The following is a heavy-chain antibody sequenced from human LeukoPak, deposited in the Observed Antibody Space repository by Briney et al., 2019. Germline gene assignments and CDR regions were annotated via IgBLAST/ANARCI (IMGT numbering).Heavy chain of an antibody. CDR2: ISGTGSST. Sequence: GGSLRLSCAASGFTFSTYAMTWVRQAPGKGLEWVSGISGTGSSTYYADSVKGRFTMSRDNSKNTLYLQMNSLRVEDTAVYYCAKCLSGPDDGFDIWGQGTMVTVSS. CDR1: GFTFSTYA. J-gene: IGHJ3*02. V-gene: IGHV3-23*01. CDR3: AKCLSGPDDGFDI. D-gene: IGHD6-25*01.